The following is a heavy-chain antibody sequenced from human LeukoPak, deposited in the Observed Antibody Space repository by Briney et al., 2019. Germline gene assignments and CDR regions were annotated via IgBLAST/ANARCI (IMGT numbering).Heavy chain of an antibody. CDR1: GGSISSYY. D-gene: IGHD3-16*01. CDR2: IYYSGST. CDR3: ARIALMTYFDY. J-gene: IGHJ4*02. V-gene: IGHV4-59*12. Sequence: SETLSLTCTVSGGSISSYYWSWTRQPPGKGLEWIGYIYYSGSTNYNPSLKSRVTISVDTPKNQFSLKLSSVTAADTAVYYCARIALMTYFDYWGQGTLVTVSS.